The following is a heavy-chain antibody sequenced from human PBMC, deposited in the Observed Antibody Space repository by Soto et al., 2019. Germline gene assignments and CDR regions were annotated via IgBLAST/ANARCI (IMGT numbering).Heavy chain of an antibody. CDR2: ISSSSRYI. V-gene: IGHV3-21*01. CDR1: GFTFSSYS. CDR3: ARSMGSDGSYYYYGMDV. Sequence: EVQLVESGGGLVKPGGSLRLSCAASGFTFSSYSMNWVRQAPGKGLEWVSSISSSSRYIYYADTVKGRFTITRDNAKNSLYLQMNRLRAEDTAVYYCARSMGSDGSYYYYGMDVWGQGTTVTVSS. D-gene: IGHD1-1*01. J-gene: IGHJ6*02.